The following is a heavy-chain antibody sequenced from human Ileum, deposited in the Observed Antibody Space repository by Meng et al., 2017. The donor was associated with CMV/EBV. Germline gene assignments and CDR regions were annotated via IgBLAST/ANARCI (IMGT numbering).Heavy chain of an antibody. J-gene: IGHJ4*02. CDR2: LNPSDGGT. Sequence: CKASGYIFTFYYIRWVRQAPGLGLEWMGVLNPSDGGTTSAQKFQGRVTLTRDKSTSTVYMELSNLRSEDTAVYYCARDLVGTTAPAFWGQGTLVTVSS. D-gene: IGHD1-26*01. CDR1: GYIFTFYY. V-gene: IGHV1-46*01. CDR3: ARDLVGTTAPAF.